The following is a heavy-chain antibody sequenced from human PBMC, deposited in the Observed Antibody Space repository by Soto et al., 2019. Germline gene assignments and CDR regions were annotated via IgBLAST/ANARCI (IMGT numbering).Heavy chain of an antibody. CDR3: ARGLGHCPNGGCSRANAFDI. Sequence: QVQLVQSGAEVKKPGASVKVSCRASGYTFTSYDVHWLRQAPGQGLEWMGWSNSGNGKTKYSQKFQGTITMTKDTYATTAYMELISMRYEDTAMYYCARGLGHCPNGGCSRANAFDIWGQGTMIIVSS. CDR1: GYTFTSYD. V-gene: IGHV1-3*01. J-gene: IGHJ3*02. D-gene: IGHD2-8*01. CDR2: SNSGNGKT.